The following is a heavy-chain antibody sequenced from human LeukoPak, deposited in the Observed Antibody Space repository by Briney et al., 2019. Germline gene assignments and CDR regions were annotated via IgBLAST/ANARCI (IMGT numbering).Heavy chain of an antibody. CDR1: GFTSSSYA. Sequence: GGSLRLSCAASGFTSSSYALNWVRQAPGKGLEWVATVSGSGDRMYHADSVKGRFTISRDNSKNTIYLQMNSLRAEDTALYYCASVPSPLGYCSGGSCPIYDYWGQGTLVTVSS. CDR3: ASVPSPLGYCSGGSCPIYDY. D-gene: IGHD2-15*01. V-gene: IGHV3-23*01. J-gene: IGHJ4*02. CDR2: VSGSGDRM.